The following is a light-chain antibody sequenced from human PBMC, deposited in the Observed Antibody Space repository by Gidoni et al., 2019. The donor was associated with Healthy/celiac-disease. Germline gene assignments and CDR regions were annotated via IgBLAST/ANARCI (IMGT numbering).Light chain of an antibody. CDR3: QHSYSTPLT. J-gene: IGKJ4*01. CDR2: AAS. V-gene: IGKV1-39*01. Sequence: DIQMTQSPSSLSASVGVRVTITCRASQSISSYVIWYQQKPGKAPKLLISAASSLPSGFASTFSGSGSGTYFTLTISMLHSEDFATYYFQHSYSTPLTFGGGTKVEIK. CDR1: QSISSY.